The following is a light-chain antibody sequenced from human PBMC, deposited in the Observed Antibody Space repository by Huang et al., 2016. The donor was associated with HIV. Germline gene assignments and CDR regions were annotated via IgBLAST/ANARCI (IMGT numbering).Light chain of an antibody. CDR3: QHFRT. CDR2: STS. CDR1: QSLSNGH. V-gene: IGKV3-20*01. Sequence: EIVLTQSPATLSLSPGERATLSCRASQSLSNGHLAWYQQIPGQTPRLLIHSTSTRAAGIPDRFSGSGSGADFTLTISRLEPEDFAVYYCQHFRTFGQGTKVEIK. J-gene: IGKJ1*01.